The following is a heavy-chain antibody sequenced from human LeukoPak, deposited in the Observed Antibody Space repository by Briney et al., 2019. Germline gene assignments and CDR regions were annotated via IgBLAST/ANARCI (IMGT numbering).Heavy chain of an antibody. CDR1: GGTFSSYA. J-gene: IGHJ4*02. Sequence: SVKVSCKASGGTFSSYAISWVRQAPGQGLEWMGGIIPIFGTANYAQKFQGRVTITADESTSTAYMELSSLRSEDTAVYYCARDQGKVKGGPVDYWGQGTLVTVSS. CDR3: ARDQGKVKGGPVDY. CDR2: IIPIFGTA. V-gene: IGHV1-69*13. D-gene: IGHD3-10*01.